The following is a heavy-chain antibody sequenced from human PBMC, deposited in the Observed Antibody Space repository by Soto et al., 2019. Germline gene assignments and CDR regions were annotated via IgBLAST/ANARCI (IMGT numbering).Heavy chain of an antibody. CDR1: GFTFSSYS. J-gene: IGHJ6*02. CDR3: ARHQGPAAGNYGMDV. CDR2: ISSSSSYI. V-gene: IGHV3-21*02. Sequence: EVQLVESGGGLVKPGGSLRLSCAASGFTFSSYSMNWVRQAPGKGLEWVASISSSSSYIYYADSVKGRFTISRDKAKNSPVLQMSSLRAEDTALYYCARHQGPAAGNYGMDVWGRGTTVTVSS. D-gene: IGHD6-13*01.